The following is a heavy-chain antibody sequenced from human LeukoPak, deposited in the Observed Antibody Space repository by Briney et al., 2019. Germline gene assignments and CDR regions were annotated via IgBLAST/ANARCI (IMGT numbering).Heavy chain of an antibody. CDR3: ARRSSSHSSGWYGSAFDY. J-gene: IGHJ4*02. CDR2: IYYSGST. V-gene: IGHV4-59*08. D-gene: IGHD6-19*01. Sequence: PSETLSLTCTVSGGSISSYYWSWIRQPPGKGLEWIRYIYYSGSTNYNPSLKSRVTISVDTSKNQFSLKLSSVTAADTAEYYCARRSSSHSSGWYGSAFDYWGQGTLVTVSS. CDR1: GGSISSYY.